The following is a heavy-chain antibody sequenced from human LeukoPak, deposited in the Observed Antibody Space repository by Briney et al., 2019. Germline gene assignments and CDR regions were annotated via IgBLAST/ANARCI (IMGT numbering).Heavy chain of an antibody. CDR3: ARDGLLGYFDY. CDR1: GFTFSSYA. CDR2: ISYDGSNK. J-gene: IGHJ4*02. D-gene: IGHD3-16*01. Sequence: GGSLRLSCAASGFTFSSYAMHWVRQAPGKGLEWVAVISYDGSNKYYADSVKGRFTISRDNSKNTLYLQMNSLRAEDTAVYYCARDGLLGYFDYWGQGTLVTVSS. V-gene: IGHV3-30-3*01.